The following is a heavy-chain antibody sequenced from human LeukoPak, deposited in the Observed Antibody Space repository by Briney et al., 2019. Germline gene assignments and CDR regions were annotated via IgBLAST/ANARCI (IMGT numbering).Heavy chain of an antibody. Sequence: GASVKVSCKASGYTFTTYTMHWVRQAPGQRLEWMGWINAGNGNTKYSQKFQGRVTITRDTSASTAYMELSSLRSEDTAMYYCARGTAYPGLLDLDYWGQGTLVTVSS. J-gene: IGHJ4*02. V-gene: IGHV1-3*01. CDR1: GYTFTTYT. D-gene: IGHD3-3*01. CDR3: ARGTAYPGLLDLDY. CDR2: INAGNGNT.